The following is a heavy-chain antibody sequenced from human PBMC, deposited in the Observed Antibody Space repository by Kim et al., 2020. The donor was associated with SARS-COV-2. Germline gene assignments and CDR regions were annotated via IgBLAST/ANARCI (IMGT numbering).Heavy chain of an antibody. V-gene: IGHV4-61*02. D-gene: IGHD3-22*01. CDR3: ARDDYDSSRLWFDP. J-gene: IGHJ5*02. Sequence: NPSLQSRVTISVDTSKDQFSLKLSSVTAADTAVYYCARDDYDSSRLWFDPWGQGTLVTLSS.